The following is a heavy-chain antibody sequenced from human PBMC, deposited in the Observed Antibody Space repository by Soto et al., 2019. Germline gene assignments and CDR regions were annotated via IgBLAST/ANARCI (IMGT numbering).Heavy chain of an antibody. Sequence: ASVKVSCKASGYTFTSYGISWVRQAPGQGLEWMGWISAYNGNTNYAQKLQGRVTMTPETSTSTAYMELRSLRSDDTAVYYCARDLPEISYSSSSGLDYWGQGTLVTVSS. CDR1: GYTFTSYG. V-gene: IGHV1-18*01. D-gene: IGHD6-6*01. CDR2: ISAYNGNT. J-gene: IGHJ4*02. CDR3: ARDLPEISYSSSSGLDY.